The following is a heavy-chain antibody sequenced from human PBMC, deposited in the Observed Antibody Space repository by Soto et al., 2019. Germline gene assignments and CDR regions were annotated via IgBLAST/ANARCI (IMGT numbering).Heavy chain of an antibody. CDR2: FRESGGTT. Sequence: GGSLRLSCAASGFTFSSTAMSWVRQAPGKGLEWVSTFRESGGTTHYADSVKGRFTISRDTSKNMLYLQMDSLRAEDTAIYYCEKYSHLAIISPTDEYWSKVTLVTVS. CDR1: GFTFSSTA. D-gene: IGHD2-21*01. J-gene: IGHJ4*02. V-gene: IGHV3-23*01. CDR3: EKYSHLAIISPTDEY.